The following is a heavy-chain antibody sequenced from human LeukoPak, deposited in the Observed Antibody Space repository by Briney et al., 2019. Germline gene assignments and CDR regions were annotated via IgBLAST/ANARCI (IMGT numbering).Heavy chain of an antibody. CDR1: GFTVSNTY. V-gene: IGHV3-53*01. J-gene: IGHJ4*02. CDR3: ARLHRRQFTFFDY. Sequence: PGGSLRLSCTASGFTVSNTYMSWVRQAPGKGLEWVSAIYSAGSTYYVDSVKGRFTISRDNSKNTLYLQMDSLRVEDTAVYYCARLHRRQFTFFDYWGQGTLITVSS. CDR2: IYSAGST. D-gene: IGHD4-11*01.